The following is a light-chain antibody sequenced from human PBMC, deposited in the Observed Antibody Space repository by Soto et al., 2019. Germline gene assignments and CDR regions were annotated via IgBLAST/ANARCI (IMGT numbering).Light chain of an antibody. CDR2: GAS. CDR1: QSFSGW. CDR3: QQYNSYPWT. V-gene: IGKV1-5*01. J-gene: IGKJ1*01. Sequence: DIQMTQSPSTLSASVGDRVTITCRASQSFSGWLAWYQQKPGKAPKLLIYGASNLESGVPSRFSGGGSGTEFTLTISSLQPDVFATYYCQQYNSYPWTFGQGTKVEMK.